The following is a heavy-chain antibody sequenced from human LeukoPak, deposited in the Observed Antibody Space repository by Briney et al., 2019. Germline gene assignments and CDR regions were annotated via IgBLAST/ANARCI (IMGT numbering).Heavy chain of an antibody. CDR3: AKGRLNWNDAFDY. J-gene: IGHJ4*02. CDR1: GFTFGTYA. Sequence: GRSLRLSCAASGFTFGTYATSWVRQAPGKGLEWISAISGSGGSTYYADSVKGRFTISRDNSKNTLYLQMNSLRAEDTAVYYCAKGRLNWNDAFDYWGQGTLVTVSS. CDR2: ISGSGGST. D-gene: IGHD1-20*01. V-gene: IGHV3-23*01.